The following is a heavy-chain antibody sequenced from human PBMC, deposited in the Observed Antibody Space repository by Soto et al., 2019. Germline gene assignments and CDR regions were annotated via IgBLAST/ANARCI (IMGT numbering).Heavy chain of an antibody. J-gene: IGHJ3*02. CDR3: ARSREKWLYHAFDI. Sequence: PSETLSLTCAVYGGSFSGYYWSWIHQSPGKGLEWIGEVNPTVSTKYNTSLKSRVTISVDTSKNQISLNLNSVTAADTALYYCARSREKWLYHAFDIWGQGTRVTVSS. CDR1: GGSFSGYY. CDR2: VNPTVST. V-gene: IGHV4-34*01. D-gene: IGHD6-19*01.